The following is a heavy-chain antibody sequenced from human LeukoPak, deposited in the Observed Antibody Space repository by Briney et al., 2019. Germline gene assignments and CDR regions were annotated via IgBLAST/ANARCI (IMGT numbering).Heavy chain of an antibody. CDR2: IKQDGSEK. J-gene: IGHJ4*02. CDR1: GFTFSSYW. CDR3: AREGGWGSPAGY. D-gene: IGHD2-2*01. V-gene: IGHV3-7*01. Sequence: PGGSLRLSCAVSGFTFSSYWMTWVRQAPGKGLEWVANIKQDGSEKNYVDSVKGRFTISRDNAKNSLYLQMNSLRGEDTAVYFCAREGGWGSPAGYWGQGTLVTVSS.